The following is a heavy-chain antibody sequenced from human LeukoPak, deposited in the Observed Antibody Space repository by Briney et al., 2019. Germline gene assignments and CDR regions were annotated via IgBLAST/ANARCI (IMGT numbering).Heavy chain of an antibody. J-gene: IGHJ4*02. CDR2: ISSSSSYI. Sequence: PGGSLRLSCAASGFTFSSYSMNWVRQAPGKGLEWVSSISSSSSYIYYADSVKGRFTISRDNAKNSLYLQMNSLRAEDTAVYYCARVEEVVTASDYWGQGTLVTVSS. CDR3: ARVEEVVTASDY. D-gene: IGHD2-21*02. V-gene: IGHV3-21*01. CDR1: GFTFSSYS.